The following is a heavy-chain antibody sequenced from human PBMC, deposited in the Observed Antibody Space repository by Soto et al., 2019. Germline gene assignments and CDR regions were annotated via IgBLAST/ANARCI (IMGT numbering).Heavy chain of an antibody. V-gene: IGHV4-34*01. CDR1: GGSFSGYY. CDR2: INHSGST. J-gene: IGHJ5*02. CDR3: ARASGGYCSGGSCYSRVRWFDP. Sequence: PSETLSLTCAVYGGSFSGYYWSWMRQPPGKGLEWIGEINHSGSTNYNPSLKSRVTISVDTSKSQFSLKLSSVTAADTAVYYCARASGGYCSGGSCYSRVRWFDPWGQGTLVTVSS. D-gene: IGHD2-15*01.